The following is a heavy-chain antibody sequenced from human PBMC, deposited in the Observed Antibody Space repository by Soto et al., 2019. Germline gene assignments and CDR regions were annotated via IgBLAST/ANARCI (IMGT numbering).Heavy chain of an antibody. Sequence: QLVESGGRGVQPGRSLRLSCEASEFTFSSYAMHWVRQAPGRGLEWVALISFDGTKEYYADSVKGRFIISRDNSKSMVYLQMDTLRPHDTAIYYCARPTPRWSYHYGMDVWGQGTTVTVSS. J-gene: IGHJ6*02. V-gene: IGHV3-30*03. D-gene: IGHD2-15*01. CDR1: EFTFSSYA. CDR3: ARPTPRWSYHYGMDV. CDR2: ISFDGTKE.